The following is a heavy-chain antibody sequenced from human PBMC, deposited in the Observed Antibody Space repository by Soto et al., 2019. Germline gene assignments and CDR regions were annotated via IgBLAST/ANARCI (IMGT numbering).Heavy chain of an antibody. CDR1: GFTFTHYW. CDR2: IDGVGTGT. D-gene: IGHD1-26*01. J-gene: IGHJ4*02. V-gene: IGHV3-74*01. Sequence: EVQLVQSGGGSVQPGGSLRLSCAASGFTFTHYWMHWVRQVPGKGLVWVSRIDGVGTGTSYSDSVRGRFTITRDNAENMLYLQMNRLRAEDAAVYYCTTGVEYWGQGTLVTVSS. CDR3: TTGVEY.